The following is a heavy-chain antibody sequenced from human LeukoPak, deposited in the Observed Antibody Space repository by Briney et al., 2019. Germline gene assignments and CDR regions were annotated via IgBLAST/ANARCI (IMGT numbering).Heavy chain of an antibody. V-gene: IGHV3-53*05. D-gene: IGHD6-19*01. J-gene: IGHJ1*01. Sequence: GGSLRLSCAASGFTVSSNHMSWVRQAPGKGLEWVSVIYSGGSTDYADSVKGRFTISRDNLKNTLYLQMNSLRSEDTAVYYCARDHRGSGWYTGGYFQHWGQGTLVTVSS. CDR2: IYSGGST. CDR3: ARDHRGSGWYTGGYFQH. CDR1: GFTVSSNH.